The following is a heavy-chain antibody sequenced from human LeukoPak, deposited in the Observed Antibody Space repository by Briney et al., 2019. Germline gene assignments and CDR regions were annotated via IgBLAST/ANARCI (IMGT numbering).Heavy chain of an antibody. CDR2: ITNSGRV. Sequence: PGGSLRLSCVASGFTFSSYRMSWVRQAPGKGLEWVSDITNSGRVHYADSVKGRFTISRDDNKSTLYLQLNDLRVEDTAIYFCARQLTEHFYHWGQGTQVTVSS. J-gene: IGHJ1*01. CDR3: ARQLTEHFYH. D-gene: IGHD3-3*02. CDR1: GFTFSSYR. V-gene: IGHV3-23*05.